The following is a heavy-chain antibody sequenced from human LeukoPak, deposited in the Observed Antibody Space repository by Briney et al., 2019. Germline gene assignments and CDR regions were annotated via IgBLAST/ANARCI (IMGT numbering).Heavy chain of an antibody. CDR1: GFTFSSYE. Sequence: GGSLRLACAASGFTFSSYEMNWVRQAPGKGLEWVSYISSSGSTIYYADSVKGRFTISRDNAKNSLYLQMNSLRAEDTAVYYCARDNFDFWSGYYRENYYYYGMDVWGQGTTVTVSS. CDR2: ISSSGSTI. D-gene: IGHD3-3*01. CDR3: ARDNFDFWSGYYRENYYYYGMDV. J-gene: IGHJ6*02. V-gene: IGHV3-48*03.